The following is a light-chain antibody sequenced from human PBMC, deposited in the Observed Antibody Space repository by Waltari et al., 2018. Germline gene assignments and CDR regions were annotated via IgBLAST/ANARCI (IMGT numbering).Light chain of an antibody. CDR1: SSDVGSAHL. CDR2: EGS. V-gene: IGLV2-23*01. J-gene: IGLJ1*01. CDR3: CSYAGSSTFYV. Sequence: QSALTQPASVAGSPGQSITISCTGTSSDVGSAHLVYWYQQHPGKAPKLMIYEGSKRPSGVSNRFSGSKSGNTASLTISGLQAEDEADYYCCSYAGSSTFYVFGTGTKVTVL.